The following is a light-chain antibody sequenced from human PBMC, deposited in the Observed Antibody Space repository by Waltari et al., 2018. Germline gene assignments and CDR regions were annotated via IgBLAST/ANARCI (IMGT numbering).Light chain of an antibody. CDR2: GAS. V-gene: IGKV3-20*01. Sequence: IVLTQSPGTLSLSPGERATLSCRASQSVSRSLAWYQQKPGQAPNLLIYGASTMATGIPDRFTGSGSGTDFSLTISSLEPEDFAIYFCQHYVRLPATFGQGTKVEIK. J-gene: IGKJ1*01. CDR1: QSVSRS. CDR3: QHYVRLPAT.